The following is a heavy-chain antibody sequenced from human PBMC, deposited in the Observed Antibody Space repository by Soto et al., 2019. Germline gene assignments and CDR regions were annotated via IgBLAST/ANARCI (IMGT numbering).Heavy chain of an antibody. CDR3: ARPPFGISGYYFYFDY. CDR2: ISYDGSNK. J-gene: IGHJ4*02. Sequence: PGGSLRLSCAASGFTFSSYGMHWVRQAPGKGLEWVAVISYDGSNKYYADSVKGRFTISRDNSKNTLYPQMNSLRAEDTAVYYCARPPFGISGYYFYFDYWGQGTLVTVSS. D-gene: IGHD3-22*01. V-gene: IGHV3-30*03. CDR1: GFTFSSYG.